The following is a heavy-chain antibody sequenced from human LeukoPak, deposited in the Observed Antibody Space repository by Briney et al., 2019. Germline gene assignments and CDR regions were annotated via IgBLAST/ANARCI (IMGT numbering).Heavy chain of an antibody. CDR2: ISSSSSYT. J-gene: IGHJ3*02. CDR1: GFTFSDYY. V-gene: IGHV3-11*06. Sequence: GGSLRLSCAASGFTFSDYYMSWIRQAPGKGLEWVSYISSSSSYTNYADSVKGRFTISRDNAKNSLYLQMNSLRAEDTAVYYCAGHIWLPFCSGGSCNRGDAFDIWAKGQWSPSLQ. D-gene: IGHD2-15*01. CDR3: AGHIWLPFCSGGSCNRGDAFDI.